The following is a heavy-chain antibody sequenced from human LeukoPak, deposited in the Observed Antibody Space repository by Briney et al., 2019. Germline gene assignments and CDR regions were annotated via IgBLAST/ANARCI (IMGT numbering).Heavy chain of an antibody. CDR1: GFTFSSYG. CDR3: AKAVAGTLYYFDY. V-gene: IGHV3-30*18. CDR2: ISYDGSNK. D-gene: IGHD6-19*01. J-gene: IGHJ4*02. Sequence: GGSLRLSCAASGFTFSSYGMHWVRQAPGKGPEWVAVISYDGSNKYYADSVKGRFTISRDNSKNTLYLQMNSLRAEDTAVYYCAKAVAGTLYYFDYWGQGTLVTVFS.